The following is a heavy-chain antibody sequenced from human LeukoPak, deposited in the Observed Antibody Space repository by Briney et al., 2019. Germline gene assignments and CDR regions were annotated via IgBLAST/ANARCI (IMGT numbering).Heavy chain of an antibody. J-gene: IGHJ4*02. D-gene: IGHD3-22*01. CDR2: ISWDGGST. CDR3: ALISTYYYDSSGSRGGTDY. V-gene: IGHV3-43*01. Sequence: GGSLRLSCAASGFTFDDYTMHWVRHAPGKGLEWVSLISWDGGSTYYADSVKGRFTISRGNSKNSLYLQMNSLRTEDTALYYCALISTYYYDSSGSRGGTDYWGQGTLVTVSS. CDR1: GFTFDDYT.